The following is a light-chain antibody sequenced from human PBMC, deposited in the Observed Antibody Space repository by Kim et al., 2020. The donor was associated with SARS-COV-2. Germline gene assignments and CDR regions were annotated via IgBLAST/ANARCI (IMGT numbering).Light chain of an antibody. J-gene: IGKJ1*01. V-gene: IGKV1-5*03. Sequence: APVGDRVTITCRASHSNNISLAWYQQKPGKAPKLLIYKASSLQGGVPSRFSGSGSGTEFTLTITSLQPDDIATYYCQQYNEYSWTFGQGTKVDIK. CDR2: KAS. CDR1: HSNNIS. CDR3: QQYNEYSWT.